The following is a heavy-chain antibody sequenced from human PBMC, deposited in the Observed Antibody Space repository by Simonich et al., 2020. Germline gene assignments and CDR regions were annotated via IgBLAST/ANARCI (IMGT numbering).Heavy chain of an antibody. J-gene: IGHJ3*02. V-gene: IGHV4-39*01. CDR1: GGSISSSSYY. CDR2: NYYSRST. CDR3: ARHAGFAFDI. Sequence: QLQLQESGPGLVKPSETLSLTCTVSGGSISSSSYYWGWIRQPPGKGLEWIGSNYYSRSTYYKPSLKSRVTISVDTSKNQFSLKLSSVTAADTAVYYCARHAGFAFDIWGQGTMVTVSS. D-gene: IGHD6-13*01.